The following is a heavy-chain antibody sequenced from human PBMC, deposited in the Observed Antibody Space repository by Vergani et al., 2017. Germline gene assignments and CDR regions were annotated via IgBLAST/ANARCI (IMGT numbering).Heavy chain of an antibody. D-gene: IGHD1-14*01. J-gene: IGHJ5*02. CDR2: INPNSGGT. CDR3: ARDGLPRNSGRSWFDP. Sequence: QVQLVQSGAEVKKPGASVKVSCKASQYTFTDYYIHWVRLAPGQGLEWMGWINPNSGGTHYAQRFQGRVTMTRDTSINTASMELSGLRSDDEAVYYCARDGLPRNSGRSWFDPWGQGTLVTVSS. V-gene: IGHV1-2*02. CDR1: QYTFTDYY.